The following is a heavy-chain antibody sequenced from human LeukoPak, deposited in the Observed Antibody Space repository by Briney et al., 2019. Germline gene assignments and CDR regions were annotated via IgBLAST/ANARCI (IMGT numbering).Heavy chain of an antibody. Sequence: GGSLRLSCAASGFIFSSYRMHWLRQAPGRGLEWVGVISFDGRIKDYADSVKGRFTISRDDSKNTLYVQMNSLRSDDTAVYFCARDLFLGTPDFFDYWGQGTLVTVSS. D-gene: IGHD3-16*01. CDR3: ARDLFLGTPDFFDY. CDR1: GFIFSSYR. J-gene: IGHJ4*02. CDR2: ISFDGRIK. V-gene: IGHV3-30*04.